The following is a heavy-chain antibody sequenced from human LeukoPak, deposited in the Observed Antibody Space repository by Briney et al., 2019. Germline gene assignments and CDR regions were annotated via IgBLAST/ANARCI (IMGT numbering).Heavy chain of an antibody. Sequence: GGSLRLSCVVSGFTFDDYAMHWVRQAPGKGLEWVSGISGNSGSIGYADSVKGRFTVSRDNSKNTLYLQVNSLRVEDTAVYYCAKVRWDNSGWYYSDSWGQGTLVTVSS. CDR2: ISGNSGSI. J-gene: IGHJ4*02. CDR3: AKVRWDNSGWYYSDS. V-gene: IGHV3-9*01. CDR1: GFTFDDYA. D-gene: IGHD6-19*01.